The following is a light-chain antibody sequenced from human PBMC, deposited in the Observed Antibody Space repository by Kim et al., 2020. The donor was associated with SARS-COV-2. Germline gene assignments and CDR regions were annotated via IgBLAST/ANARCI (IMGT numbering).Light chain of an antibody. J-gene: IGKJ1*01. V-gene: IGKV4-1*01. Sequence: DIVMTQSPDSLAVSLGQRATINCKSSQSVLYRSNNKNYLAWYQQKPGQPPKLLIYWASTRHSGVPDRFSGRGSGTDFTLTISSLQAEDVAVYFCHQHYYTPQTFGQGTKVDIK. CDR3: HQHYYTPQT. CDR2: WAS. CDR1: QSVLYRSNNKNY.